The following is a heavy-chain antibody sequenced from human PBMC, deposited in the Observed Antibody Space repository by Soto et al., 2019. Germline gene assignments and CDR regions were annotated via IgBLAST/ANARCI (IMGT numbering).Heavy chain of an antibody. CDR2: IYWNDDK. V-gene: IGHV2-5*01. Sequence: SGPTLVNPTQTLTLTCTFSGFSLSTSGVGVCWIRHPPGKALEWLALIYWNDDKLYSPSLKSRLTITKDTSKNQVVLTMTNMDTVDTATYYCAQRLLLRSKQLVTXWGQGTLVTVSX. J-gene: IGHJ4*02. CDR1: GFSLSTSGVG. CDR3: AQRLLLRSKQLVTX. D-gene: IGHD6-13*01.